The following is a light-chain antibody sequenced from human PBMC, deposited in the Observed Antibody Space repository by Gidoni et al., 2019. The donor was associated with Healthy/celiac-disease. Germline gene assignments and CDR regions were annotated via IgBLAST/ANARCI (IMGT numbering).Light chain of an antibody. V-gene: IGKV3-15*01. CDR1: QSVSSN. CDR2: GAS. Sequence: EIVMTQSPATLSVYPGERATLSCRASQSVSSNLAWYQQKPVQAPRLLIYGASTRATGIPARFSGSGSGTEFTLTISSLQSEDFAVYYCQQYNNWPPEDTFGQGTKLEIK. CDR3: QQYNNWPPEDT. J-gene: IGKJ2*01.